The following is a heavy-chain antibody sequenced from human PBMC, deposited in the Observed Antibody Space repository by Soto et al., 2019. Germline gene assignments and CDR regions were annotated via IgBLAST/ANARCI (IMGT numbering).Heavy chain of an antibody. D-gene: IGHD3-10*01. J-gene: IGHJ6*02. V-gene: IGHV2-70*12. CDR1: GFSLTTPGVC. CDR2: IDWDDDK. CDR3: AHIRGAGAYYYYPMDV. Sequence: SVPTLVNPRQTLTLTCTFSGFSLTTPGVCVSWIRQPPGKALEWLAVIDWDDDKYYSTSLKTRLSISMDTSKNQVVLEMTNVAPVDTATYYCAHIRGAGAYYYYPMDVWGQGTTVTVSS.